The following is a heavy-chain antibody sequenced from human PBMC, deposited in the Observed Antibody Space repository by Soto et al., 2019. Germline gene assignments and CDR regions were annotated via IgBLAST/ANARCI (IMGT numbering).Heavy chain of an antibody. CDR2: ISSSSSYI. CDR1: GFTFSSYS. D-gene: IGHD5-18*01. J-gene: IGHJ4*02. V-gene: IGHV3-21*01. CDR3: ARDQPGYSYGYGLGY. Sequence: EVQLVESGGGLVKPGGSLRLSCAAGGFTFSSYSMNWVREAPGKGLEWVSYISSSSSYIYYADSVKGRFTISRDNAKNSLYLQMNSLRAEDTAVYYCARDQPGYSYGYGLGYWGQGTLVTVSS.